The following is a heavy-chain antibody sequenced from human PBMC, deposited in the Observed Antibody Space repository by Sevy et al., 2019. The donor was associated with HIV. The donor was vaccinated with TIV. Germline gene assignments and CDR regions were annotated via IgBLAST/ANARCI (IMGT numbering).Heavy chain of an antibody. V-gene: IGHV3-53*01. CDR3: ARGGLDSNWFRSFDY. Sequence: GGSLRLSCAVSGLTVSSNYMSWVRQAPGKGLEWVSLIYSGGATYYADSVNGRFTISGDDSKNTPYLQMDSLRAEDTAVYYCARGGLDSNWFRSFDYWGRGTLVTVSS. J-gene: IGHJ4*02. CDR1: GLTVSSNY. D-gene: IGHD6-13*01. CDR2: IYSGGAT.